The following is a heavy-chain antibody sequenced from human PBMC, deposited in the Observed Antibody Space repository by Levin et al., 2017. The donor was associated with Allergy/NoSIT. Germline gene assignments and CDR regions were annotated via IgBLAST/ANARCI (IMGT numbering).Heavy chain of an antibody. D-gene: IGHD6-6*01. J-gene: IGHJ6*03. CDR2: INHSGST. CDR1: GGSFSGSY. V-gene: IGHV4-34*01. CDR3: ARGGASRAARTPYYYYYYYYYMDV. Sequence: SQTLSLTCAVYGGSFSGSYWSWIRQPPGKGLEWIGEINHSGSTNYNPSLKSRVTISVDTSKNQFSLKLSSVTAADTAVYYCARGGASRAARTPYYYYYYYYYMDVWGKGTTVTVSS.